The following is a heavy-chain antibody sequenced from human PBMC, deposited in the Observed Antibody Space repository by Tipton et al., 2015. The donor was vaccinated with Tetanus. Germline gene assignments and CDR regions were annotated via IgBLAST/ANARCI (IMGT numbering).Heavy chain of an antibody. V-gene: IGHV4-59*07. CDR2: IYYSGST. Sequence: TLSLTCTVSGGSISTYHWSWIRQPPGKGLEWIGYIYYSGSTNYNPSLKSRVTISVDTSKNNFSLKLNSVTAADTAVYYCARTSGYMYSDCWGQGTLVTVSS. D-gene: IGHD3-3*01. CDR1: GGSISTYH. J-gene: IGHJ4*02. CDR3: ARTSGYMYSDC.